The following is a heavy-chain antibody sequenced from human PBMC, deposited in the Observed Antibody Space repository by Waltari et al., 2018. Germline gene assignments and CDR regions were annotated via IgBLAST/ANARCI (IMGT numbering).Heavy chain of an antibody. V-gene: IGHV3-30-3*01. J-gene: IGHJ6*02. CDR3: ARIYYGMDV. Sequence: QVQLVESGGGVVQPGRSLRLSCAASGFTFRSYAMHWVRQAPGKGLEWVAVISYDGSNKYYADSVKGRFTISRDNSKNTLYLQMNSLRAEDTAVYYCARIYYGMDVWGQGTTVTVSS. CDR2: ISYDGSNK. CDR1: GFTFRSYA.